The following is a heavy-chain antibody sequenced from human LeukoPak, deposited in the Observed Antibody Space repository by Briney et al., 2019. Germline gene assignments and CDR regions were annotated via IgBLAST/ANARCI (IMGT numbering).Heavy chain of an antibody. CDR3: ARGSYDFWSGYPARYYYYYMDV. CDR1: GGTFSSYA. D-gene: IGHD3-3*01. J-gene: IGHJ6*03. Sequence: SSVKVSCKASGGTFSSYAISWVRQAPGQGLEWMGGIIPIFGTANYAQKFQGRVTITADESTSTAYMELSGLRSEDTAVYYCARGSYDFWSGYPARYYYYYMDVWGKGTTVTV. V-gene: IGHV1-69*01. CDR2: IIPIFGTA.